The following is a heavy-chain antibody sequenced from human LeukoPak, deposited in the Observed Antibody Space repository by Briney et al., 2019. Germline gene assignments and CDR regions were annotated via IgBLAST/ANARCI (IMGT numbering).Heavy chain of an antibody. CDR2: ISGSTGNT. Sequence: GGSLRLSCAASGFTVSSNYMSWVRQAPGKGLEWVSVISGSTGNTYYTDSVKGRFTISRDNSKNTLYLQMNSLRAEDTAVYYCAKDLRFGSGWWGQGTLVTVSS. D-gene: IGHD6-19*01. CDR3: AKDLRFGSGW. V-gene: IGHV3-23*01. J-gene: IGHJ4*02. CDR1: GFTVSSNY.